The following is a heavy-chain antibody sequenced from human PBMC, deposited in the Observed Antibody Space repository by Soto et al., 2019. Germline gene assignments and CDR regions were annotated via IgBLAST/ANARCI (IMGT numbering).Heavy chain of an antibody. Sequence: ASVKVSCKASDYTFTSYGINWVRQAPGQGLEWMGWISAYNGNTNYAQHLQGRITMTTDTSTTTAYMELRSLRSDDTAVYYCARSASTVRGVKRSFDYWGQGTPVTVSS. D-gene: IGHD3-10*01. CDR1: DYTFTSYG. V-gene: IGHV1-18*01. J-gene: IGHJ4*02. CDR3: ARSASTVRGVKRSFDY. CDR2: ISAYNGNT.